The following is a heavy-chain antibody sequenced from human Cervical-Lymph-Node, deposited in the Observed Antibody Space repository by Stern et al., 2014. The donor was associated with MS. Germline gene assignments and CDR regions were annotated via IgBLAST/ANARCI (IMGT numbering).Heavy chain of an antibody. D-gene: IGHD3-16*01. V-gene: IGHV1-69*06. J-gene: IGHJ4*02. Sequence: QVQLVQSGAEVKKPGSSVKVSCKASGDTFSTSLITWVRQAPGQGPEWKGGIIPIFGTPNHTRGIQGRVSINADKTTRTADMELSSLRSDDTAVYYCASGVGGSHYFDYWGQGTLVTVSS. CDR3: ASGVGGSHYFDY. CDR1: GDTFSTSL. CDR2: IIPIFGTP.